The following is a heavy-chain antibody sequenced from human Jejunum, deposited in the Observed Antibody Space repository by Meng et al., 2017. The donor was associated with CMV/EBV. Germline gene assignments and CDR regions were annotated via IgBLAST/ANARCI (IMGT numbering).Heavy chain of an antibody. Sequence: SGFTFSSYRMTWVRQAPGKGLEWVSSITSDSTYIYYADSVKGRFTISRDNAKNSLYLQMNSLRAEDTAVYYCARAGLYGSGLGYWGQGTRVTVSS. V-gene: IGHV3-21*01. D-gene: IGHD6-19*01. J-gene: IGHJ4*01. CDR3: ARAGLYGSGLGY. CDR2: ITSDSTYI. CDR1: GFTFSSYR.